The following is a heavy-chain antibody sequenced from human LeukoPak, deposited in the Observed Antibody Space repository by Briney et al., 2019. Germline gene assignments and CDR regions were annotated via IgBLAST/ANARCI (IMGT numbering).Heavy chain of an antibody. J-gene: IGHJ4*02. CDR1: GFTFSDYY. CDR3: ARDSSSWYEVSYYFDY. V-gene: IGHV3-11*01. D-gene: IGHD6-13*01. Sequence: PGGSLRPSCAASGFTFSDYYMSWIRQAPGKGLEWVSYISSSGSTIYYADSVKGRFTISRDNAKNSLYLQMNSLRAEDTAVYYCARDSSSWYEVSYYFDYWGQGTLVTVSS. CDR2: ISSSGSTI.